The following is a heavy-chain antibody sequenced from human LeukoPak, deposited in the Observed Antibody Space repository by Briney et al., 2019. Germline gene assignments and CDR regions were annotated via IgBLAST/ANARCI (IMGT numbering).Heavy chain of an antibody. Sequence: GGSLRLSCAASGFTFSTYAMSWVRQAPGKGLEWVSIISGSGSYTYYTDSVKGRFSISRDNSKNTLYLQMNSLRAEDTAVYYCAKSRLIVASDYWGQGTLVTVSS. V-gene: IGHV3-23*01. D-gene: IGHD2-21*01. CDR3: AKSRLIVASDY. CDR1: GFTFSTYA. J-gene: IGHJ4*02. CDR2: ISGSGSYT.